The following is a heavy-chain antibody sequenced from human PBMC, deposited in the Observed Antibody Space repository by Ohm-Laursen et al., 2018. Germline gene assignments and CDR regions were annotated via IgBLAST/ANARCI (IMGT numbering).Heavy chain of an antibody. D-gene: IGHD6-19*01. CDR2: INHSRST. J-gene: IGHJ4*02. Sequence: GTLSLTCAVYGGSFSGYYWNWIRQPPGKGLEWIGEINHSRSTKYNSSFKSRVTISVDTSKNQFSLKLSSVTAADTAVYYCARGFSGWWGRIDYWGQGILVAVSS. CDR1: GGSFSGYY. V-gene: IGHV4-34*01. CDR3: ARGFSGWWGRIDY.